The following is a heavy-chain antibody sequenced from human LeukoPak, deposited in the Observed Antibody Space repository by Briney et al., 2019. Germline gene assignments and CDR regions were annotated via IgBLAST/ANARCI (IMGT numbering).Heavy chain of an antibody. Sequence: GGSLRLSCAAPGFTFSTYGMHWGRQAPGKELEWVAFIRYDGTNKDYADSLKGRFTISRDNSKNMVHLQMNSLRAEDTAVYYCANLLLWFGDSSTPGYDYFDYWGQGTLVTVSS. V-gene: IGHV3-30*02. CDR3: ANLLLWFGDSSTPGYDYFDY. D-gene: IGHD3-10*01. CDR1: GFTFSTYG. J-gene: IGHJ4*02. CDR2: IRYDGTNK.